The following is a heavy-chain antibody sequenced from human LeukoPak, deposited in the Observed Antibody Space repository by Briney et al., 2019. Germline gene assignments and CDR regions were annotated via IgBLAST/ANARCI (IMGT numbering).Heavy chain of an antibody. Sequence: SVKVSCKASGGTFSSYAISWVRQAPGQGLEWMGRIIPILGIANYAQKFQGRVTITADKSTSTAYMELSSLRSEDTAVYYCARGDVDTAMVLGYWGQGTLVTVSS. V-gene: IGHV1-69*04. D-gene: IGHD5-18*01. J-gene: IGHJ4*02. CDR3: ARGDVDTAMVLGY. CDR1: GGTFSSYA. CDR2: IIPILGIA.